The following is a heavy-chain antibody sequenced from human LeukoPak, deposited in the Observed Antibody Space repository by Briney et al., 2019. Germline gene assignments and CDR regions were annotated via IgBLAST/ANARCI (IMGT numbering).Heavy chain of an antibody. CDR1: GFTFSSYA. D-gene: IGHD3-22*01. J-gene: IGHJ4*02. CDR3: ASSHALYDSSGYYGD. CDR2: ISYDGSNK. Sequence: GRSLRLSCAASGFTFSSYAMHWVRQAPGKGLEWVAVISYDGSNKYYADSVKGRFTISRDNSKNTLYLQMNSLRAEDTAVYYCASSHALYDSSGYYGDWGQETLVTVSS. V-gene: IGHV3-30-3*01.